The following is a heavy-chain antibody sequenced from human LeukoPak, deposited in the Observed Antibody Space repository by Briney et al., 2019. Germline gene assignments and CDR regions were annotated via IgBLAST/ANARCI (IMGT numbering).Heavy chain of an antibody. J-gene: IGHJ4*02. CDR2: ISSSSSYI. Sequence: GGSLRLSWAASGFTFSSYSMNWVRQAPGKGLEWVSSISSSSSYIYYADSVKGRFTISRDNAKNSLYLQMNSLRAEDTAVYYCARNRGYSGYDADYWGQGTLVTVSS. V-gene: IGHV3-21*01. D-gene: IGHD5-12*01. CDR1: GFTFSSYS. CDR3: ARNRGYSGYDADY.